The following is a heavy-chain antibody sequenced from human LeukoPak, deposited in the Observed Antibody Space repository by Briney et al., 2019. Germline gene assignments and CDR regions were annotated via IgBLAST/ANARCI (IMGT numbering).Heavy chain of an antibody. CDR2: ISGGSSTI. CDR3: ARRGSGGHFDF. J-gene: IGHJ4*02. V-gene: IGHV3-11*01. CDR1: GFTFGDYY. D-gene: IGHD2-15*01. Sequence: GGSLRLSCAASGFTFGDYYMSWIRQAPGKGLEWVSYISGGSSTIYYADSLKGRFTVSRDNAKNSLYLLMNSLRAEDTAVYYCARRGSGGHFDFWGQGTLVTVSS.